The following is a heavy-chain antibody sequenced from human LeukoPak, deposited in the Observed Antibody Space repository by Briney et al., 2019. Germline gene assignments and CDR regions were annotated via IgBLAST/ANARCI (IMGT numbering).Heavy chain of an antibody. J-gene: IGHJ5*02. D-gene: IGHD5-24*01. CDR2: INPNSGGT. Sequence: ASVKVSCKASGYTFTGYYMHWVRQAPGQGLEWMGWINPNSGGTNYAQKFQGRVTMTRDTSISTAYVELSRLRSDDTAVYYCARGPDGYNFYNWFDPWGQGTLVTVSS. V-gene: IGHV1-2*02. CDR1: GYTFTGYY. CDR3: ARGPDGYNFYNWFDP.